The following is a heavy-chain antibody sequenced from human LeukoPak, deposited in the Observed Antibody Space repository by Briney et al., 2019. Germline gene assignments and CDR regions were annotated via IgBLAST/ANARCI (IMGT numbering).Heavy chain of an antibody. J-gene: IGHJ4*02. CDR3: AYYHVNEEPPTF. V-gene: IGHV3-11*04. CDR2: ISSSGSTI. CDR1: GFTFSDYY. D-gene: IGHD1-1*01. Sequence: GGSLRLSCAASGFTFSDYYMSWIRQAPGKGLEWVSYISSSGSTIYYADSVRGRFTISRDNAKNSLYLQMNSLRAEDTAVYYCAYYHVNEEPPTFRGQGTLVTVSS.